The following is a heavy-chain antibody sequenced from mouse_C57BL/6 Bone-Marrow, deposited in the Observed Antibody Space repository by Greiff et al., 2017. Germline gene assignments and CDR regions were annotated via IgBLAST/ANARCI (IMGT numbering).Heavy chain of an antibody. CDR1: GYSFTDYN. Sequence: LQESGPELVKPGASVKITCKASGYSFTDYNMNWVKQSNGKSLEWIGVISPNYGTTSYNQKFKGKATLTVDQSSSTAYMQLNSLTSEDSAVXYCARSITTVVATNFDYWGQGTTLTVSS. CDR2: ISPNYGTT. D-gene: IGHD1-1*01. V-gene: IGHV1-39*01. CDR3: ARSITTVVATNFDY. J-gene: IGHJ2*01.